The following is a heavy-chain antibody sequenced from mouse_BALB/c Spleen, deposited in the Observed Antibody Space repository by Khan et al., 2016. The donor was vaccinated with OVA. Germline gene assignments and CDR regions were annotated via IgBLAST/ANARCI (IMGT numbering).Heavy chain of an antibody. J-gene: IGHJ3*01. CDR3: ARGYDFFAY. CDR2: VNPNTGNT. CDR1: GYSFTNYY. V-gene: IGHV1-26*01. Sequence: DVKLQESGPDLVKPGASVKMSCKASGYSFTNYYVNWVKQSHGKSLECIGRVNPNTGNTNYNQNFKGKAILIVDTSASTAYMELRGLTSEDSAVYYCARGYDFFAYWGQGTLVTVSA. D-gene: IGHD2-14*01.